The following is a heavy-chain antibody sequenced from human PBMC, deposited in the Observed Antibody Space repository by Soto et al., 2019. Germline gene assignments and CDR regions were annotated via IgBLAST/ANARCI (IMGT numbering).Heavy chain of an antibody. CDR2: ISNSGST. D-gene: IGHD5-12*01. CDR3: ARKTGYEVFDF. CDR1: GGSISSGGYY. J-gene: IGHJ4*02. V-gene: IGHV4-31*03. Sequence: SETLSLTCTVSGGSISSGGYYWTWIRQHPGKGPEWIASISNSGSTYYNPSLKSRVAVSLDTSKKQFFLMLTSVTAADTAVYYCARKTGYEVFDFWGQGTLVTVSS.